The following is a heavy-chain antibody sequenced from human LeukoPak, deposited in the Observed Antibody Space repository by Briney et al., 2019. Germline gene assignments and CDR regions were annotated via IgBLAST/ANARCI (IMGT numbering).Heavy chain of an antibody. Sequence: GGSLRLSCAASGFTFSDYYMSWIRQAPGKGLEWVSYISSSGSTIYYADSVKGRFTISRDNAKNSLYLQMNSLRAEDTAVYYCASPPQLQYSSSWYLEEPAFYYMDVWGKGTTVTVSS. CDR1: GFTFSDYY. D-gene: IGHD6-13*01. J-gene: IGHJ6*03. CDR3: ASPPQLQYSSSWYLEEPAFYYMDV. CDR2: ISSSGSTI. V-gene: IGHV3-11*01.